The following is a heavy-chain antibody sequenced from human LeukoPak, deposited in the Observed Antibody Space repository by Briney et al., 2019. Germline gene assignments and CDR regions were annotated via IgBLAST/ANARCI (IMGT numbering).Heavy chain of an antibody. Sequence: PSETLSLTCTVSGGSISSYYWSWIRQPPGKGLEWIGYIYYSGSTNYNPSLKSRVTISVDTSKNQFSLKLSSVTAADTAVYYCAGEGDYGDPFDYWGQGTLVTVSS. CDR3: AGEGDYGDPFDY. CDR1: GGSISSYY. V-gene: IGHV4-59*08. CDR2: IYYSGST. D-gene: IGHD4-17*01. J-gene: IGHJ4*02.